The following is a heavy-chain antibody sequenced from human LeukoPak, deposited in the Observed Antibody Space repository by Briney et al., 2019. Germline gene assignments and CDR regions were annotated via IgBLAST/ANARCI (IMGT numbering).Heavy chain of an antibody. Sequence: PGGSLRLSCAASGFTFSNAWMSWVRQAPGKGLEWVGRIKSKTDGRTTDYAAPVKGRFTISRDDSKNTLYLQMNSLKTEDTAVYYCTTAQAPWIQLWLPPFDYWVQGTLVTVSS. CDR1: GFTFSNAW. J-gene: IGHJ4*02. CDR3: TTAQAPWIQLWLPPFDY. D-gene: IGHD5-18*01. CDR2: IKSKTDGRTT. V-gene: IGHV3-15*01.